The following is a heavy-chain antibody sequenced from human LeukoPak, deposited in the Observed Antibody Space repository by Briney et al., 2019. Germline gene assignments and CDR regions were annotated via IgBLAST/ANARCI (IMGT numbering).Heavy chain of an antibody. D-gene: IGHD4-23*01. CDR2: IIPIFGTA. Sequence: ASVKVSCKASGGTFSSYAISWVRQAPGQGLEWMGGIIPIFGTANYAQKFQGRVAITADESTSTAYMELSSLRSEDTAVYYCAREAYGGNSGYFDYWGQGTLVTVSS. V-gene: IGHV1-69*13. CDR3: AREAYGGNSGYFDY. CDR1: GGTFSSYA. J-gene: IGHJ4*02.